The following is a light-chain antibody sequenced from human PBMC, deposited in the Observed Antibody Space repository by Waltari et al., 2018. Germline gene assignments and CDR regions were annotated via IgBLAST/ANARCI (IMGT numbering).Light chain of an antibody. CDR2: LGS. CDR3: MQALQTPL. J-gene: IGKJ4*01. CDR1: QSLLHSNGYNY. Sequence: DIVMTQSPLSLPVTPGEPASISCRSSQSLLHSNGYNYLDWYLQKPGQSPQLLIYLGSNRASGVPDRFIGSGSGTDFTLKISRVEAEDVGVYYCMQALQTPLFGGGTKVEIK. V-gene: IGKV2-28*01.